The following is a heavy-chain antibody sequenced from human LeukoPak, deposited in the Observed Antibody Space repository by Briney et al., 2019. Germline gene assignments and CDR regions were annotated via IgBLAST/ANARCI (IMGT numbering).Heavy chain of an antibody. Sequence: PGGSLRLSCAASGFIFSSYSMNWVRQAPGKGLEWVSSISSSSSYIYYADSVKGRFTISRDNSKNTLYLQMNSLRAEDTAVYYCAKALTLTKWLLPQRDAFDIWGQGTMVTVSS. CDR1: GFIFSSYS. J-gene: IGHJ3*02. V-gene: IGHV3-21*04. CDR2: ISSSSSYI. CDR3: AKALTLTKWLLPQRDAFDI. D-gene: IGHD3-22*01.